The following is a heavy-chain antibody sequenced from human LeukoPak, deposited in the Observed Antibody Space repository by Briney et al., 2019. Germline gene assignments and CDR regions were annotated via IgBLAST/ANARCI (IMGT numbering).Heavy chain of an antibody. CDR1: GXIFRDYS. D-gene: IGHD3-22*01. V-gene: IGHV3-43*02. J-gene: IGHJ4*02. CDR2: ISGDGVTT. Sequence: GGSLRLSCAASGXIFRDYSMHWVRQVTGKGLEWISLISGDGVTTYYADSVKGRFTISRDNHEDSLYLQMNTLRTEDTAFYYCARGVNTISFTFDYWARGSLVTVSS. CDR3: ARGVNTISFTFDY.